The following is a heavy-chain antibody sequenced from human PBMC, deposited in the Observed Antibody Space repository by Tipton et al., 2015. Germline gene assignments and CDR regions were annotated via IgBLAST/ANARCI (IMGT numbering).Heavy chain of an antibody. CDR3: ARDLEHGMDV. CDR2: ISYSGTT. V-gene: IGHV4-59*11. Sequence: TLSLTCTVSGGSISSHYWSWIRQSPGKGLEWIGYISYSGTTNYNPSLKSRVTISLNTSKNQFSLKMSSVTAADTAVYFCARDLEHGMDVWGQGTTVTVS. J-gene: IGHJ6*02. CDR1: GGSISSHY.